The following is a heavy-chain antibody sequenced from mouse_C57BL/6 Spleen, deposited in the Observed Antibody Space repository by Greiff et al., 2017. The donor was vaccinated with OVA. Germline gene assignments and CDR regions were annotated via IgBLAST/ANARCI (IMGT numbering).Heavy chain of an antibody. Sequence: QVQLQPSGAELVRPGTSVKVSCKASGYAFTNYLIEWVKQRPGQGLEWIGVINPGSGGTNYNEKFKGKATLTADKSSSTAYMRLSSLTSEASAVYFCARGGIALYYAKDYWGQGTSVTVST. CDR2: INPGSGGT. J-gene: IGHJ4*01. CDR3: ARGGIALYYAKDY. CDR1: GYAFTNYL. D-gene: IGHD1-3*01. V-gene: IGHV1-54*01.